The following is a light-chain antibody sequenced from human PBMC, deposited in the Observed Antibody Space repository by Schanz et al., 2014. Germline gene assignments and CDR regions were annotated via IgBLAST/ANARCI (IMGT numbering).Light chain of an antibody. J-gene: IGKJ1*01. Sequence: EIVLTQSPGTLSLSPGERATLSCRASQTVSSNYLAWYQQKPGQAPRLLIYGASTRATGIPARFSGSGSGTEFTLTISSLQPEDFAVYYCQQYNNWPPWTF. CDR1: QTVSSN. V-gene: IGKV3-15*01. CDR3: QQYNNWPPWT. CDR2: GAS.